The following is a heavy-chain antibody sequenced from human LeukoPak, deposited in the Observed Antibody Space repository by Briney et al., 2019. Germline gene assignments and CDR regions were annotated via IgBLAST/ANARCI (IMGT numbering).Heavy chain of an antibody. CDR1: GGSFSGYY. CDR3: ARLPDSYYYYGMDV. J-gene: IGHJ6*02. CDR2: INHSGST. Sequence: KSSETLSLTCAVYGGSFSGYYWSWIRQPPGKGLEWIGEINHSGSTNYNPSLKSRVTISVDTSKNQFSLKLSSVTAADTAVYYCARLPDSYYYYGMDVWGQGTTVTVSS. V-gene: IGHV4-34*01.